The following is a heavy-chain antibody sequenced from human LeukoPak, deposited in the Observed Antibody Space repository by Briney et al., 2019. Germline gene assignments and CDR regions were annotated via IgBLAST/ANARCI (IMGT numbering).Heavy chain of an antibody. V-gene: IGHV4-30-4*01. D-gene: IGHD2/OR15-2a*01. Sequence: SETLSLTCTVSGGSISSTNYFWSWVRQSPGKALEWIAYIDYSGSAHYNPSLRSRSIISINTSKNQFALTMTSMTAADTAVYYCAREVNIVSDSDAFDVWGQGTMVIVSS. CDR2: IDYSGSA. CDR3: AREVNIVSDSDAFDV. J-gene: IGHJ3*01. CDR1: GGSISSTNYF.